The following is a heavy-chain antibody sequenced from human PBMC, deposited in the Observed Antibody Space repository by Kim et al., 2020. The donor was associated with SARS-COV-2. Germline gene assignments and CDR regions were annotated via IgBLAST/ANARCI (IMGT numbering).Heavy chain of an antibody. Sequence: LTSRVTISVDTSKNQFSLKLSSVTAADTAVYYCARALPYSSSGRQYYFDYWGQGTLVTVSS. J-gene: IGHJ4*02. CDR3: ARALPYSSSGRQYYFDY. D-gene: IGHD6-6*01. V-gene: IGHV4-31*02.